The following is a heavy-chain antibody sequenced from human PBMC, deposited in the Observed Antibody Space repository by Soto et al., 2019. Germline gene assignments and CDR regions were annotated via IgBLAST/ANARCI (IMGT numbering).Heavy chain of an antibody. CDR3: ARDLLDTTVDYYFDS. D-gene: IGHD4-17*01. J-gene: IGHJ4*02. Sequence: PSETLSLTCTVSGGSLSSGTYYWSWIRQPPGKGLEWIGYIYHSGSSQANPSHNRRITIFIDTSKIHFSQELRSVTAADTAVYYCARDLLDTTVDYYFDSWGPGRLVTVSS. CDR2: IYHSGSS. V-gene: IGHV4-30-4*01. CDR1: GGSLSSGTYY.